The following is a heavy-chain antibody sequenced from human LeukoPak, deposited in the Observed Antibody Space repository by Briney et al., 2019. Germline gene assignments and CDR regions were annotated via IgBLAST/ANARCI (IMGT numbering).Heavy chain of an antibody. CDR2: ISWNTGSI. J-gene: IGHJ4*02. Sequence: GGSLRLSCAASGFTFDDYAMHWVRQAPGKGLEWVSGISWNTGSIGYADSVKGRFTISRDNAKNSLYLQMNSLRAEDTALYYCGKGAYSSSVYYFDYWGQGTLVTVSS. V-gene: IGHV3-9*01. CDR3: GKGAYSSSVYYFDY. D-gene: IGHD6-13*01. CDR1: GFTFDDYA.